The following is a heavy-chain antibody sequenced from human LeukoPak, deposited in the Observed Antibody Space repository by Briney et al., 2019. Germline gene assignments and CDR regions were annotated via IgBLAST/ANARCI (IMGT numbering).Heavy chain of an antibody. V-gene: IGHV3-21*01. Sequence: GGSLGLSCAASGFTFSSYSMNWVRQAPGKGLEWVSSISSSSSYIYYADSVKGRFTISRDNAKNSLYLQMYSLRAEDTAVYYCARDRSGSYGYWGQGTLVTVSS. J-gene: IGHJ4*02. CDR3: ARDRSGSYGY. CDR2: ISSSSSYI. CDR1: GFTFSSYS. D-gene: IGHD1-26*01.